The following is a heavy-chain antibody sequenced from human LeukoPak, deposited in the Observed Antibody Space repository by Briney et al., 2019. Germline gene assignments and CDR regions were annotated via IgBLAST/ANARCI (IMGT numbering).Heavy chain of an antibody. CDR3: ARTTPRGLQNDY. CDR1: GGTFSSYA. CDR2: IISIFGIA. V-gene: IGHV1-69*04. D-gene: IGHD4-17*01. J-gene: IGHJ4*02. Sequence: ASVKVSCKASGGTFSSYAISWVRQAPGQGLEWMGRIISIFGIANYAQKFQGRVTITADKSTSTAYMELSSLRSEDTAVYYCARTTPRGLQNDYWGQGTLVTVSS.